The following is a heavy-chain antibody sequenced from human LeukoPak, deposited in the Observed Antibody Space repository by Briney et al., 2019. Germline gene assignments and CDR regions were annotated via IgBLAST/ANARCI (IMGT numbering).Heavy chain of an antibody. J-gene: IGHJ4*02. V-gene: IGHV4-39*07. CDR2: IYYSGST. CDR1: GGSISSSSYY. CDR3: ARECYYDSSGYYLTNFDY. Sequence: PSETLSLTSTVSGGSISSSSYYRGWIRQPPGKGLEWIGSIYYSGSTYYNPSLKSRVTISVDTSKNQFSLKLSSVTAADTAVYYCARECYYDSSGYYLTNFDYWGQGTLVTVSS. D-gene: IGHD3-22*01.